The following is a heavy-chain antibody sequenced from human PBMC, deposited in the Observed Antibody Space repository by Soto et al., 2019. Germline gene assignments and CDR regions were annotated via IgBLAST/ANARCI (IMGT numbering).Heavy chain of an antibody. D-gene: IGHD1-26*01. Sequence: EVQLVESGGGLVQPGRALRLSCAASGFTFDDYAMHWVRQAPGKGLEWVSGISWNSGSIGYADSVKARFTISRDNAKSSLYLQMNSLSAEATAFYYCAKDISGRGSFYYYYGMDVWGQGTTVTVSS. CDR1: GFTFDDYA. CDR2: ISWNSGSI. CDR3: AKDISGRGSFYYYYGMDV. J-gene: IGHJ6*02. V-gene: IGHV3-9*01.